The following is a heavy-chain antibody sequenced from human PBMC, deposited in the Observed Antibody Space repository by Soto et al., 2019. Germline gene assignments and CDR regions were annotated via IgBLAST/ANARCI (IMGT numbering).Heavy chain of an antibody. CDR1: GFTFNNYA. Sequence: EVQLLESGGGLVQPGGSLRLSCAASGFTFNNYAMSWIRQAPGKGLDWVSTISDSGGSAYYAASVKGRFTISRDDSRNTIYLQMNSLRAGDTAVYYCAKEGSTGLYYFDYWVQGTLVTVSS. CDR3: AKEGSTGLYYFDY. CDR2: ISDSGGSA. V-gene: IGHV3-23*01. J-gene: IGHJ4*02. D-gene: IGHD7-27*01.